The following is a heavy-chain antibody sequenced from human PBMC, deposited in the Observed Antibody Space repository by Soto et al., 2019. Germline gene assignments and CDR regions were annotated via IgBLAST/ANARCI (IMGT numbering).Heavy chain of an antibody. CDR3: ARAGGDCSGGSCDSIGWFAS. Sequence: QVQLQESGPGLVKPSETLSLTCTVSGGAISSYYWSWIRQPPGKGLEWIGNIYDSGSTNYNPSLTSRVTMPVDTAKNKLSLRMSSVTAADTAVYYRARAGGDCSGGSCDSIGWFASWGQGTLVTVS. V-gene: IGHV4-59*01. CDR2: IYDSGST. J-gene: IGHJ5*01. CDR1: GGAISSYY. D-gene: IGHD2-15*01.